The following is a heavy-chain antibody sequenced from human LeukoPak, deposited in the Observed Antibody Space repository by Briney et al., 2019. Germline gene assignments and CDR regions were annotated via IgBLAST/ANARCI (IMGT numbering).Heavy chain of an antibody. D-gene: IGHD3-22*01. V-gene: IGHV3-7*01. J-gene: IGHJ4*02. CDR2: IIQDGSEK. CDR1: GFTFSSYW. CDR3: ARMGFGGTYDSSASPHRPFDY. Sequence: PGGSLRLSCAASGFTFSSYWMSWVRQAPGKGLEWVANIIQDGSEKYYVDSVKGRFTISRDNAKNSLYLQMNSLRAEDTAVYYCARMGFGGTYDSSASPHRPFDYWGQGTLVTVSS.